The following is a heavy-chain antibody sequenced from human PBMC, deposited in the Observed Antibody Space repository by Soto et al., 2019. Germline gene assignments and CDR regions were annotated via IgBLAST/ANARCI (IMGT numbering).Heavy chain of an antibody. CDR3: XXXXGGNSGTFDY. CDR2: INHSGST. V-gene: IGHV4-34*01. CDR1: GGSFSGYY. J-gene: IGHJ4*02. D-gene: IGHD2-21*02. Sequence: QVQLQQWGAGLLKPSETLSLTCAVYGGSFSGYYWSWIRQPPGKGLEWIGEINHSGSTNYNPSLKSRVTXXXXXXXXXXXXXXXXXXXXXXXXXXXXXXXGGNSGTFDYWGQGTLVTVSS.